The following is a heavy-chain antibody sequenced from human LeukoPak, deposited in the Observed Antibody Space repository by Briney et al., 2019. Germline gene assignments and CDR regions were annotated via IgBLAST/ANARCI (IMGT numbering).Heavy chain of an antibody. CDR3: ARGDSGWYQYYFDY. CDR1: GFTVSSNY. CDR2: IYSGGST. Sequence: PGGSLRLSCAASGFTVSSNYMSWVRQAPGKGLEGVSVIYSGGSTYYADSVKGRFTISRDNSKNTLYLQMNSLRAEDTSVYYCARGDSGWYQYYFDYWGQGTLVTVSS. J-gene: IGHJ4*02. D-gene: IGHD6-19*01. V-gene: IGHV3-53*01.